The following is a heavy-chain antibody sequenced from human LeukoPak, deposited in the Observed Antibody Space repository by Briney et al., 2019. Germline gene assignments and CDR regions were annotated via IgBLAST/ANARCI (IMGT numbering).Heavy chain of an antibody. CDR3: AKRFGDTTFGVVTANDY. V-gene: IGHV3-23*01. J-gene: IGHJ4*02. D-gene: IGHD3-3*01. CDR1: GFTFSRYA. Sequence: PGGSLRLSCAASGFTFSRYAMTWVRQAPGKGLEWVSTISGVGDRTYFADSVKGRFTVSRDNSKSTLYLQMNRLRAEDTAVYYCAKRFGDTTFGVVTANDYWGQGILVIVSS. CDR2: ISGVGDRT.